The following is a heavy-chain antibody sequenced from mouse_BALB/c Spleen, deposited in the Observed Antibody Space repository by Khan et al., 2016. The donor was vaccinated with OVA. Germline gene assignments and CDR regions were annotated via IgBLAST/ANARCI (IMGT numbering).Heavy chain of an antibody. V-gene: IGHV9-4*02. CDR1: GYTFTTAG. CDR2: INTHSGVP. CDR3: ARGGAAYYRNDGGAMDY. D-gene: IGHD2-14*01. J-gene: IGHJ4*01. Sequence: QIQLVQSGPELKKPGETVRISCKASGYTFTTAGMQWVQKMPGKGLKWIGWINTHSGVPKYAEDFKGRFAFSLETSASTVYLQLTNLKNEDTATYFCARGGAAYYRNDGGAMDYWGQGTSVTVSS.